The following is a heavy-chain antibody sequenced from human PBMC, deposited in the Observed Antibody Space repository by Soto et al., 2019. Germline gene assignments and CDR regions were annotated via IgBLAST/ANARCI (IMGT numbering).Heavy chain of an antibody. CDR2: INHSGST. CDR1: GGSFSGYY. D-gene: IGHD2-2*01. Sequence: SETLSLTCAVYGGSFSGYYWSWIRQPPGKGLEWIGEINHSGSTNYNPSLKSRVTISVDTSKNQFSLKLSSVTAADTAVYYCARGLPRRGFVVVPAAIQLYNWFDPWGQGTLVTVSS. J-gene: IGHJ5*02. CDR3: ARGLPRRGFVVVPAAIQLYNWFDP. V-gene: IGHV4-34*01.